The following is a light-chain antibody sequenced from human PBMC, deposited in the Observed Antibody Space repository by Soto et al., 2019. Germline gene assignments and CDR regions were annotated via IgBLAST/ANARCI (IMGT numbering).Light chain of an antibody. CDR2: LNSDGSH. CDR1: SGHSSYA. CDR3: QTWGTGIQV. Sequence: QPVLTQSPSASASLGASVKLTCTLSSGHSSYAIAWHQQQPEKGPRYLMKLNSDGSHSKGDWIPDRFSGSSSGAERYLTISSLQSEDDADYYCQTWGTGIQVFGTGTKVTVL. J-gene: IGLJ1*01. V-gene: IGLV4-69*01.